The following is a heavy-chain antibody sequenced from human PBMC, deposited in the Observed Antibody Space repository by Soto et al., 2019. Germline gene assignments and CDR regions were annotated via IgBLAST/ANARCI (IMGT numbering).Heavy chain of an antibody. D-gene: IGHD6-13*01. Sequence: QLQLQESGPGLVKPSETLSLTCTVSGGSISSSSYYWGWIRQPPGKGLEWIGSIYYSGSTYYNPSLKRRVTIAVDTSKNQFSLKRSSVTAADTAVYYCARTDSSWYYVDYWGQGTLVNVSS. CDR3: ARTDSSWYYVDY. CDR1: GGSISSSSYY. J-gene: IGHJ4*02. CDR2: IYYSGST. V-gene: IGHV4-39*01.